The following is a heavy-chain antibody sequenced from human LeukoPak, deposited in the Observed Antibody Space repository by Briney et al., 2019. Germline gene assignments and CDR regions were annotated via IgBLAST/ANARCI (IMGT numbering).Heavy chain of an antibody. CDR1: GSSMNLYS. CDR2: MYYSGTT. Sequence: SETLSLTCSVSGSSMNLYSWNWIRQSPGKGLEWIAYMYYSGTTNYNPSLENRAAISLDLSRHQFSLRLNSVTAADTAVYYCARDPGTIFGVVADAFDIWGQGTMVTVSS. CDR3: ARDPGTIFGVVADAFDI. J-gene: IGHJ3*02. D-gene: IGHD3-3*01. V-gene: IGHV4-59*12.